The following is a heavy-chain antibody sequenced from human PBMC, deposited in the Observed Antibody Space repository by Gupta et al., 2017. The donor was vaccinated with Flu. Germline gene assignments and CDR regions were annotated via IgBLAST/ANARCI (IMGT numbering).Heavy chain of an antibody. CDR2: IYDSGSN. Sequence: NWWGWIRQRPGKVLEWMGYIYDSGSNYSKTSRKRRVTMSVDTSKNQFVLKLSSVTEDDTAVYYCARADSSGVDAASVAYDIWGQGTLVTVSS. J-gene: IGHJ3*02. V-gene: IGHV4-28*03. CDR3: ARADSSGVDAASVAYDI. CDR1: NW. D-gene: IGHD3-22*01.